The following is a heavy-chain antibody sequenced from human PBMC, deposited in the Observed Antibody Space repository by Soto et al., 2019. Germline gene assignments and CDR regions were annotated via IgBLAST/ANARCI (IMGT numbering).Heavy chain of an antibody. CDR2: IYYSGST. CDR3: ARSSTSANYFKY. J-gene: IGHJ4*02. V-gene: IGHV4-31*03. CDR1: GGSISSGGYY. D-gene: IGHD2-2*01. Sequence: SETLSLTCTVSGGSISSGGYYWSWIRQHPGKGLEWIGYIYYSGSTYYNPSLKSRVTISVDTSKNQFSLKLSSVTAADTAVYYCARSSTSANYFKYSGQGTLVTVSS.